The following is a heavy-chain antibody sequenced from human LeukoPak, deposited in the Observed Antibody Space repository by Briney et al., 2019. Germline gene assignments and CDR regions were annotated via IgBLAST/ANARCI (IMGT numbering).Heavy chain of an antibody. D-gene: IGHD1-26*01. CDR3: ARGGGELPFFDY. Sequence: GGSLRLSCAASGFIFSNYGMHWVRQAPGKGLEWVAVISDDGGNKYYVDSVKGRFTISRDNSKNTLYLQMNSLSAEDTAVYYCARGGGELPFFDYWGQGTLVTVSS. V-gene: IGHV3-30*03. CDR1: GFIFSNYG. CDR2: ISDDGGNK. J-gene: IGHJ4*02.